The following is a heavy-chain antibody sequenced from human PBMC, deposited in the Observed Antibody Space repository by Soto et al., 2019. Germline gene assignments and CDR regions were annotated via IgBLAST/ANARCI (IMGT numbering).Heavy chain of an antibody. CDR1: GVTVSSNY. V-gene: IGHV3-66*04. D-gene: IGHD5-18*01. CDR2: IYSGGST. Sequence: EVQLVESGGGLVQPGGSPRLSCAASGVTVSSNYMSWVRQAPGKGLEWVSVIYSGGSTYYADSVKGRFTISRDNSKNTLYLQMNSLRADDTAVYYCARHGYNYGGGYFDYWGQGTLVTVSS. J-gene: IGHJ4*02. CDR3: ARHGYNYGGGYFDY.